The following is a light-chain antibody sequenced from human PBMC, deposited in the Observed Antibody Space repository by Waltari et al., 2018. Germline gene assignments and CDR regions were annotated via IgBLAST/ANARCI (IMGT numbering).Light chain of an antibody. Sequence: SYELTQPPSVSVSPGQPASITCSGDKLGDQYACWYQQKPGQSPVLVIYQDSKRPSGIPERFSGSNSGNTATLTISGTQAMDEADYYCQAWDSSTAGVVFGGGTKLTVL. J-gene: IGLJ2*01. CDR2: QDS. CDR1: KLGDQY. CDR3: QAWDSSTAGVV. V-gene: IGLV3-1*01.